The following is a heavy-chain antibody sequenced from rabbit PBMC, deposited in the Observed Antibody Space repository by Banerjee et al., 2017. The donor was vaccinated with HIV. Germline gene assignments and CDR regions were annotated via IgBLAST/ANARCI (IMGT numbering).Heavy chain of an antibody. Sequence: QEQLKESGGDLVKPGASLTLTCKASGFTLSNYWICWVRQAPGKGLEWIACINTSSGNTVYASWAKGRFTISRTSSTTVTLQMTSLTAADTATYFCARDLAAVTGWNFGLWGPGTLVTVS. CDR1: GFTLSNYW. V-gene: IGHV1S45*01. D-gene: IGHD7-1*01. CDR3: ARDLAAVTGWNFGL. J-gene: IGHJ4*01. CDR2: INTSSGNT.